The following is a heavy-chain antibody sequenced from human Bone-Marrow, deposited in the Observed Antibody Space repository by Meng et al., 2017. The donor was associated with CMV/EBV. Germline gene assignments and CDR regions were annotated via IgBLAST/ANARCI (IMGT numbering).Heavy chain of an antibody. D-gene: IGHD1-26*01. CDR2: IRYDGSNK. CDR1: GFTFSSYG. J-gene: IGHJ5*02. V-gene: IGHV3-30*02. CDR3: AKVGATTRHL. Sequence: GESLKISCAASGFTFSSYGMHWVRQAPGKGLEWVAFIRYDGSNKYYADSVKGRFTISRDNSKNTLYLQMNSRRAEDKVVYYWAKVGATTRHLWGQGTLVTVSS.